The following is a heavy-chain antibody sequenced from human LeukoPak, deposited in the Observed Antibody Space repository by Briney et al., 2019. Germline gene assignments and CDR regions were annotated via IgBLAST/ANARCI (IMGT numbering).Heavy chain of an antibody. CDR2: TYYRFKWYN. Sequence: SQTLSLTCAISRDSVSSNSAAWNSIRQSPSRGLEWLGRTYYRFKWYNDYAVSVKSRITINPDTSKNQFSMQLNSVTPEDTAVYYCARGTPSSGWSTFDYCGQGTLVTVYS. D-gene: IGHD6-19*01. V-gene: IGHV6-1*01. CDR3: ARGTPSSGWSTFDY. CDR1: RDSVSSNSAA. J-gene: IGHJ4*02.